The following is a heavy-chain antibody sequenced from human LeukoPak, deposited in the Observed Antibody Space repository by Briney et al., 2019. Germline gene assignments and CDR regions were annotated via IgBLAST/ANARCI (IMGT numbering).Heavy chain of an antibody. J-gene: IGHJ4*02. Sequence: SETLSLTCTVSGGSISSYYWSWIRQPPGKGLEWIGYIYYSGSTNYNPSLKSRVTISVDTSKNQFSLKLSSVTAADTAVYYCARDLPVVGAPGFDLWGQGTLVTVSS. V-gene: IGHV4-59*01. CDR3: ARDLPVVGAPGFDL. D-gene: IGHD1-26*01. CDR2: IYYSGST. CDR1: GGSISSYY.